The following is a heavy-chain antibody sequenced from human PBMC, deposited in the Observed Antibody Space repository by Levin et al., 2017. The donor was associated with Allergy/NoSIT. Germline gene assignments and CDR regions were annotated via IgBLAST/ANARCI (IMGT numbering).Heavy chain of an antibody. D-gene: IGHD3-10*01. CDR3: ARDNIGLPDAFDI. CDR2: ISWNSGSI. CDR1: GFTFDDYA. Sequence: LSLTCAASGFTFDDYAMHWVRQAPGKGLEWVSGISWNSGSIGYSDSVKGRFTISRDNAKNSLYLQMNSLRTEDTALYYCARDNIGLPDAFDIWGQGTMVIVSS. V-gene: IGHV3-9*01. J-gene: IGHJ3*02.